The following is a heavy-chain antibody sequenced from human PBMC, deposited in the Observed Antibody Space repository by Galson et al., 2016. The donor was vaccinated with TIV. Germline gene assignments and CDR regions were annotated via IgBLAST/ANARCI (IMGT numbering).Heavy chain of an antibody. Sequence: SLRLSCEASGLSVSINYMTRVRQAPGGGLEWVSTIYSGGDTYYADPVKRRLTTSRDNSKNTLYLQMIGLRTADTAVYYCARDRYYDASGYYYYYYGMDVWGQGTTVTVSS. CDR2: IYSGGDT. CDR3: ARDRYYDASGYYYYYYGMDV. V-gene: IGHV3-66*02. J-gene: IGHJ6*02. CDR1: GLSVSINY. D-gene: IGHD3-22*01.